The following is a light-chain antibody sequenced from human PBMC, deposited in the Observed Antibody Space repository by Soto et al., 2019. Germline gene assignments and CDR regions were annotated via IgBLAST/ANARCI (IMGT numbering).Light chain of an antibody. CDR2: DVS. J-gene: IGLJ1*01. Sequence: QSALTQPASGSGSPGQSITISCTGTSSDVGGYNYVSWYQQHPGKAPKLMIYDVSNRPSGVSNRFSGSKSGNTASLTIPGLQAEDEADYYCSSYTSSSTYVFGTGTKVTVL. CDR1: SSDVGGYNY. CDR3: SSYTSSSTYV. V-gene: IGLV2-14*01.